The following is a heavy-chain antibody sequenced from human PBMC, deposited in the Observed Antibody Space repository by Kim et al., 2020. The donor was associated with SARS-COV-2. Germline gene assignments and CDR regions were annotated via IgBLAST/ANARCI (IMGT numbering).Heavy chain of an antibody. CDR3: ARGSLRRPRSHFDY. CDR2: IIPIFGTA. V-gene: IGHV1-69*13. J-gene: IGHJ4*02. Sequence: SVNVSCKASGGTFSSYAISWVRQAPGQGLEWMGGIIPIFGTANYAQKFQGRVTITADESTSTAYMELSSLRSEDTAVYYWARGSLRRPRSHFDYWGQGTLVTVAS. CDR1: GGTFSSYA.